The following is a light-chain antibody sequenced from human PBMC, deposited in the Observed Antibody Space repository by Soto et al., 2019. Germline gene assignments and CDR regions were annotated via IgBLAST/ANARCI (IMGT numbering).Light chain of an antibody. Sequence: EIVLTQSPGTLSVSPGDRVTLSCRASQSISINLAWYQHKPGQAPRLLIHGASTRATGVPARISGSGSGTEFTHTISSLQSEDFAVYYCQQFRNWPWTFGQGTKVEVK. CDR3: QQFRNWPWT. CDR2: GAS. V-gene: IGKV3D-15*01. CDR1: QSISIN. J-gene: IGKJ1*01.